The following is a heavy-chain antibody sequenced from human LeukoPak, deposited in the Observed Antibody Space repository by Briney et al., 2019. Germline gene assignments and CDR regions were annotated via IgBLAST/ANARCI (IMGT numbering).Heavy chain of an antibody. Sequence: PSETLSLTCTVSGGSISPYYWSWIRQPPGKGLEGIGYIYYSGSTSYNPSLNSRVTISVDTSKNQFSLKLSSVTAADTAVYYCARHGGGGESYPRVFDSWGRGNLVTVSS. D-gene: IGHD1-26*01. CDR1: GGSISPYY. J-gene: IGHJ4*02. CDR3: ARHGGGGESYPRVFDS. CDR2: IYYSGST. V-gene: IGHV4-59*08.